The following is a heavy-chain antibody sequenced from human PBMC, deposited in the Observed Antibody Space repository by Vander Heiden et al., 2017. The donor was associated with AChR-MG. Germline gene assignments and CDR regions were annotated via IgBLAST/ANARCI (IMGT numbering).Heavy chain of an antibody. Sequence: EVQLLESGRGLVQPGRPLRLSCTAPGLAVRKFGTHWVRQAPGNGLECVSSFSKTADNTYYAASVKGRFTISRDNSKNTVYLQMNSLRAEDTAIYYCAKLNGYDGVDDAFDMWGQGTMVTVSS. D-gene: IGHD5-12*01. J-gene: IGHJ3*02. CDR2: FSKTADNT. V-gene: IGHV3-23*01. CDR1: GLAVRKFG. CDR3: AKLNGYDGVDDAFDM.